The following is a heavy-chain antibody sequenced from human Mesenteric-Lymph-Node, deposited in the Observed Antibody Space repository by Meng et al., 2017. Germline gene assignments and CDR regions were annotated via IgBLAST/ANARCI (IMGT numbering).Heavy chain of an antibody. V-gene: IGHV4-34*01. CDR3: ARGISGFYYGSGSL. J-gene: IGHJ4*02. CDR2: INHSGST. Sequence: SETLSLTCAVYGGSFSGYYWSWIRQPPGKGLEWIGEINHSGSTNYNPSLKSRVTISVDTSKNQFSLKLSSVTAADTAVYYCARGISGFYYGSGSLWGQGTLVTVSS. CDR1: GGSFSGYY. D-gene: IGHD3-10*01.